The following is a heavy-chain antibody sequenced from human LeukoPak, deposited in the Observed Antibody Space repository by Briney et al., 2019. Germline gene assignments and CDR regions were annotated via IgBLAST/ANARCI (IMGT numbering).Heavy chain of an antibody. V-gene: IGHV3-23*01. CDR2: ISGSGGST. Sequence: GWSLRLSCAASGCTFSSYAMRWVHQAPGKGLEWVSAISGSGGSTYYADSVKGRFTISRDNSKNTLYLQMNSLRAEDTAVYYCAKDRGIAAAGDFDYWGQGTLVTVSS. CDR1: GCTFSSYA. D-gene: IGHD6-13*01. CDR3: AKDRGIAAAGDFDY. J-gene: IGHJ4*02.